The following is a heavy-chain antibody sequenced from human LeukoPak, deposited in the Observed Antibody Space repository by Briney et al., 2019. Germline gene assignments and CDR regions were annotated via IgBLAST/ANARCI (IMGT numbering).Heavy chain of an antibody. J-gene: IGHJ6*03. V-gene: IGHV1-8*02. CDR3: ARVSAAAGYYYYYYYMDV. CDR2: MNPNSGNT. CDR1: GYTFTGYY. D-gene: IGHD6-13*01. Sequence: GASVKVSCKASGYTFTGYYMHWVRQATGQGLEWMGWMNPNSGNTGYAQKFQGRVTMTRNTSISTAYMELSSLRSEDTAVYYCARVSAAAGYYYYYYYMDVWGKGTTVTISS.